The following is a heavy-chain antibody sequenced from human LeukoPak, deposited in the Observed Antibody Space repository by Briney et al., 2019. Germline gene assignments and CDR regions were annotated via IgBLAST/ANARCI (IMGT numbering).Heavy chain of an antibody. V-gene: IGHV1-18*01. CDR1: GYTFTSYG. Sequence: ASVKVSCKASGYTFTSYGISWVRQAPGQGLEWMGWISAYNGNTNYAQKLQGRVTMTTDTSTSTAYMELRSLRSDDTAVYYCARDLAARRKPNYFDYWGQGTLVTVSS. J-gene: IGHJ4*02. D-gene: IGHD6-6*01. CDR3: ARDLAARRKPNYFDY. CDR2: ISAYNGNT.